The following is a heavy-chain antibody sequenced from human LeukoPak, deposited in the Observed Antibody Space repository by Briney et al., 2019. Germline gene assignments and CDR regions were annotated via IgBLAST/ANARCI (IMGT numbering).Heavy chain of an antibody. V-gene: IGHV3-7*03. CDR3: AKDLWYSSGWPDWYFDL. CDR2: IKHDGSEK. D-gene: IGHD6-19*01. J-gene: IGHJ2*01. Sequence: PGGSLRLSCAASGFTFSTYWMSWVRQAPGKGLEWVANIKHDGSEKYYVDSVKGRFTISRDNADNSLFLQMNSLRAEDTAVYYCAKDLWYSSGWPDWYFDLWGRGTLVTVSS. CDR1: GFTFSTYW.